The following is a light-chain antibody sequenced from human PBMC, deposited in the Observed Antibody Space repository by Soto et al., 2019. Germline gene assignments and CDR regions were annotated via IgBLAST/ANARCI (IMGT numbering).Light chain of an antibody. J-gene: IGKJ1*01. CDR1: QSVSSN. V-gene: IGKV3-20*01. CDR2: GAS. CDR3: QQYGSSLWT. Sequence: EVVMTQSPDTLSVSPGERSTLSCRASQSVSSNLAWYQQKPGQAPRLLIYGASSRATGIPDRFSGSGSGTDFTLTISRLEPEDFAVYYCQQYGSSLWTFGQGTKVDIK.